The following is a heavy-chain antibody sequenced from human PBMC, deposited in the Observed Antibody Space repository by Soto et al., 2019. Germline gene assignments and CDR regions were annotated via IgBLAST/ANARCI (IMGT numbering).Heavy chain of an antibody. Sequence: QVQLQESGPGLVRPSQTLSLTCAVSGDSISSSDYFWSWIRQPPGKGLEWIGYIYYSGNHYFTPSLQSRITISLDASKNHFSLKLTSVTAADTAVYFCARGAYSSSSSFFDSCGQGTLVTVSS. V-gene: IGHV4-30-4*01. J-gene: IGHJ4*02. CDR2: IYYSGNH. CDR3: ARGAYSSSSSFFDS. D-gene: IGHD6-6*01. CDR1: GDSISSSDYF.